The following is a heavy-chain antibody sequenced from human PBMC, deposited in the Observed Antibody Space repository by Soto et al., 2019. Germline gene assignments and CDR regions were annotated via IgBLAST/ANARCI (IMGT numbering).Heavy chain of an antibody. CDR3: AKRSPYSSGWYSPIFDY. CDR1: GFSFSDYA. D-gene: IGHD6-13*01. J-gene: IGHJ4*02. V-gene: IGHV3-23*01. CDR2: ISESGGST. Sequence: SLRLSCAASGFSFSDYAMSWVRQAPGKGLEWVSVISESGGSTHYADSVRGRFTVSRDNSKNSLSLRMNSLRDEDTAVYFCAKRSPYSSGWYSPIFDYWGQGALVTVSS.